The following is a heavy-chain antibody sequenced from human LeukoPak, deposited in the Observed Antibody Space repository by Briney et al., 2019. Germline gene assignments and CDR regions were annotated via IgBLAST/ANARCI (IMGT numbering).Heavy chain of an antibody. V-gene: IGHV4-61*02. Sequence: SETLSLTCTVSGVSISSGSYYWSWVRQPAGQGLEWIVRIYSSGSTNYSPSFKSRVTISEDTSKNQFSLNLSPVTAADTAVYYCARGEYDSSAYWGYYFENWGQGTLVTVSS. D-gene: IGHD3-22*01. CDR3: ARGEYDSSAYWGYYFEN. CDR1: GVSISSGSYY. J-gene: IGHJ4*02. CDR2: IYSSGST.